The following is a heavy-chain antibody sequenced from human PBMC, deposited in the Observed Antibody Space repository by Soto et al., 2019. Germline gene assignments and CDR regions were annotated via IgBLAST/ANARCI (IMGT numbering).Heavy chain of an antibody. J-gene: IGHJ6*02. CDR2: FYYSGST. D-gene: IGHD1-26*01. Sequence: SETLSLTCTVSGASITSTSYHWGWIRQPPGKGLEWIGDFYYSGSTYYNPSLRSRVTISVDASKNQFSVKVSSVTATDTAVYYGARSVGDYYYGMDVWGQGTTVT. CDR1: GASITSTSYH. V-gene: IGHV4-39*01. CDR3: ARSVGDYYYGMDV.